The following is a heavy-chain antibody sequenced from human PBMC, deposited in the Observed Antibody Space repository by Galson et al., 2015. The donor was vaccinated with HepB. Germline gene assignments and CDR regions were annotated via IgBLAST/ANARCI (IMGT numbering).Heavy chain of an antibody. CDR3: ARAKGLRDGYNFDGFDY. CDR1: GYIFTSYG. V-gene: IGHV1-3*04. Sequence: SVKVSCKASGYIFTSYGMHWVRQAPGQRLEWMGWINTGNGNTKYSQNFQGRVTITRDTSESTVYMELNILTSEDTAVYYCARAKGLRDGYNFDGFDYWGQGTLVSVSS. D-gene: IGHD5-24*01. CDR2: INTGNGNT. J-gene: IGHJ4*02.